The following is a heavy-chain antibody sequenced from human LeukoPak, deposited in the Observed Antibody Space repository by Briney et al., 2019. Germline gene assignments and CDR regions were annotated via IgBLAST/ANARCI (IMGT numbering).Heavy chain of an antibody. J-gene: IGHJ4*02. V-gene: IGHV4-61*01. Sequence: SETLSLTCTVSGGSVSSGSYYWSWIRQPPGKGLEWIGYIYYSGSTNYNPSLKSRVTISVDTSKNQFSLRLNSVTEADTAVYYCARGGGGFAVAGWSRSAYYFDYWGQGTLVTVSS. CDR3: ARGGGGFAVAGWSRSAYYFDY. CDR2: IYYSGST. CDR1: GGSVSSGSYY. D-gene: IGHD6-19*01.